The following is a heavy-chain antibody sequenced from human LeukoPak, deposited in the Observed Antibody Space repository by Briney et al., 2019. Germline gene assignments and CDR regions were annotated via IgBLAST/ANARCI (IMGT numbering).Heavy chain of an antibody. CDR1: SDSIFTSNW. Sequence: MTSETLSLTCTVSSDSIFTSNWWSWVRQPPGKGLEWIGQIFHSGSTSYSPSLKSRVTISMDKSKNQISLRLTSVTAADTAVYYCARSPTKRVPEDYWGQGTLVTVSS. V-gene: IGHV4-4*02. D-gene: IGHD2-2*01. CDR3: ARSPTKRVPEDY. J-gene: IGHJ4*02. CDR2: IFHSGST.